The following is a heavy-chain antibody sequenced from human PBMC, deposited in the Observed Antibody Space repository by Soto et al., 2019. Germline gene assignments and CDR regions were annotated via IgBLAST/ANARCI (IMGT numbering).Heavy chain of an antibody. CDR2: IYYSGST. CDR1: GGSISSGDYY. Sequence: SETLSLTCTVSGGSISSGDYYWSWIRQPPGKGLEWIGYIYYSGSTYYNPSLKSRVTISVDTSKNQFSLKLSSVTAADTAVYYCASLGYCSSTSCYNNPDLYYYYYGMDVWGQGTTVTVSS. CDR3: ASLGYCSSTSCYNNPDLYYYYYGMDV. D-gene: IGHD2-2*02. V-gene: IGHV4-30-4*01. J-gene: IGHJ6*02.